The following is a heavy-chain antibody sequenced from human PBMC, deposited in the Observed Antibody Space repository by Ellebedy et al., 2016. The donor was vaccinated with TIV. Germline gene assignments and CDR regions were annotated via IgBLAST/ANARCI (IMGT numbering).Heavy chain of an antibody. CDR2: IIPILGRT. CDR1: GCTFSSYA. CDR3: ARQFGYTHVMTPYES. Sequence: AASVKVSCKASGCTFSSYATSWVRQAPGQGPEWMGRIIPILGRTNYAQKFQARVTITADKSTTTAYMELSSLTSEDTAVYYCARQFGYTHVMTPYESWGQGTLVTVSS. D-gene: IGHD5-18*01. V-gene: IGHV1-69*04. J-gene: IGHJ5*01.